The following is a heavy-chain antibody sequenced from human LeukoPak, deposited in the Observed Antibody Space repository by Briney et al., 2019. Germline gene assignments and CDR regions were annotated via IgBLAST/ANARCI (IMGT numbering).Heavy chain of an antibody. D-gene: IGHD3-9*01. CDR2: IYYSGST. Sequence: PSETLSLTCTVSGGSISSSSYYWSWIRQPPGTGLEWIGYIYYSGSTNYNPSLKSRVTISVDTSKNQFSLKLSSVTAADTAVYYCARTYYDILTGYPQEQYYFDYWGQGTLVTVSS. CDR3: ARTYYDILTGYPQEQYYFDY. J-gene: IGHJ4*02. V-gene: IGHV4-61*01. CDR1: GGSISSSSYY.